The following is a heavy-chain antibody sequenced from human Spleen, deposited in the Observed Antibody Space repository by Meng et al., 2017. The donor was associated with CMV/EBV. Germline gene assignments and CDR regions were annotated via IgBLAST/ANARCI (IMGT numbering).Heavy chain of an antibody. D-gene: IGHD6-6*01. J-gene: IGHJ3*02. Sequence: SETLSLTCTVSGGSMTDSYWSWIRQSPGKGLEWIGYSGSTNYNPSLQSRVTISVDASKKQFSLKLKSMTAADTAVYYCARYSSFSGAFDIWGQGTMVTVSS. CDR3: ARYSSFSGAFDI. V-gene: IGHV4-59*01. CDR1: GGSMTDSY. CDR2: SGST.